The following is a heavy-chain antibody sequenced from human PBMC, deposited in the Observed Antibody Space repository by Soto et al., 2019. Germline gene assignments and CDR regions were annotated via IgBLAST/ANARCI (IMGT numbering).Heavy chain of an antibody. CDR2: IWYDGSHQ. J-gene: IGHJ3*02. CDR1: GFTFSSHG. Sequence: QVQLVESGGGVVQPGRSLRLSCAASGFTFSSHGMHWVRQAPGMGLEWVAVIWYDGSHQFYADSVKGRFTISRDDSKNTFHLQITSLIAEDTAVYYCARDPPSSSSGHDIWGQGTMVNVSS. D-gene: IGHD6-6*01. V-gene: IGHV3-33*01. CDR3: ARDPPSSSSGHDI.